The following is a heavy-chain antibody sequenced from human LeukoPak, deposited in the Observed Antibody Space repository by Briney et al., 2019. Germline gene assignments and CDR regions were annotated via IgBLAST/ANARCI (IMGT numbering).Heavy chain of an antibody. V-gene: IGHV3-9*01. CDR2: ISWNSGSI. CDR3: ARLGARQMLEY. J-gene: IGHJ4*02. Sequence: PGRSLRLSCAASGFTFDDYAMHWVRQAPGKGLEWVSGISWNSGSIGYADSVKGRFTISRDNAKNSLYLQMNSLRAEDTAVYYCARLGARQMLEYWGQGTLVTVSS. D-gene: IGHD4-17*01. CDR1: GFTFDDYA.